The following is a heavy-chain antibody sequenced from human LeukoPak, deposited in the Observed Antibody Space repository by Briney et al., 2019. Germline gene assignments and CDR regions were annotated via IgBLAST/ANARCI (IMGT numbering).Heavy chain of an antibody. D-gene: IGHD3-22*01. Sequence: ASVKVSCKASGYTFISYDFNWVRQAPGQGPEWIGWMNPNSGTTGYAQKFQGRVVMTRDTSINTAYIELSSLRSEDTAVYYCARGGDYYDSSGFSAAVKHWGQGTLVIVSS. CDR2: MNPNSGTT. V-gene: IGHV1-8*01. CDR1: GYTFISYD. J-gene: IGHJ4*02. CDR3: ARGGDYYDSSGFSAAVKH.